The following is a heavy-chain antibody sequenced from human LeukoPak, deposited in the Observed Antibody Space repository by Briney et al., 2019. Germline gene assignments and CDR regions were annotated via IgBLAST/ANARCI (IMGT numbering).Heavy chain of an antibody. CDR2: IKRDGSEK. J-gene: IGHJ4*02. D-gene: IGHD3-22*01. CDR3: ARASRSYYLYYFDY. CDR1: GFTFSIYW. V-gene: IGHV3-7*01. Sequence: GGSLRLSCAASGFTFSIYWMSWVRQAPGKGLEWVANIKRDGSEKYYVDSVKGRFTISRDSAKNSLYLQMSSLRAEDTAVYYCARASRSYYLYYFDYWGQGTLVTVSS.